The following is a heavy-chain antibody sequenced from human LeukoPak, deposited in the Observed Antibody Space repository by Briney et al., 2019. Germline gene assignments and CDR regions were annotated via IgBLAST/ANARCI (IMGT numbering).Heavy chain of an antibody. CDR2: IRYDGSNK. J-gene: IGHJ5*02. V-gene: IGHV3-30*02. Sequence: GGSLRLSCAASGFTFSSYGMHWVRQAPGKGLEWVAFIRYDGSNKYYADSVKGRFTISRDNSKNTLYLQMNSLRAEDTAVYYCAKDRNGDYVSWFDPWGQGTLVTVSS. D-gene: IGHD4-17*01. CDR3: AKDRNGDYVSWFDP. CDR1: GFTFSSYG.